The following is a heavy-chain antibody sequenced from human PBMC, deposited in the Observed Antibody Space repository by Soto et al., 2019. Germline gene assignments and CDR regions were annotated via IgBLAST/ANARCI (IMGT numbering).Heavy chain of an antibody. CDR3: ARVTVAVPATTHYFDY. Sequence: PSETLSLTCAVYGGSFSGYYWSWIRQPPGKGLEWIGEINHSGSTNYNPSLKSRVTISVDTSKNQFPLKLRSVTAADAAVYYCARVTVAVPATTHYFDYWGQGTPVTVSS. J-gene: IGHJ4*02. CDR2: INHSGST. CDR1: GGSFSGYY. D-gene: IGHD1-26*01. V-gene: IGHV4-34*01.